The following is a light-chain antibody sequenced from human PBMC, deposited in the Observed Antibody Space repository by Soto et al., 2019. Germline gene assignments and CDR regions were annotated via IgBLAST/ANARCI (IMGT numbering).Light chain of an antibody. CDR1: QSIGSN. CDR3: QHYNNWPPP. V-gene: IGKV3-15*01. CDR2: AAS. Sequence: EIVMTQSPATLSVSPGERATLSCRASQSIGSNLAWYQQKPGQAPRLLIYAASARATAIPARFSGSGSGTDFTLTISSLQSEDFAVYYCQHYNNWPPPFGQGTKVEIK. J-gene: IGKJ1*01.